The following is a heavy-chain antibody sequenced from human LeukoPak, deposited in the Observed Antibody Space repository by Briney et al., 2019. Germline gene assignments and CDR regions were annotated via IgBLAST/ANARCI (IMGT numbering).Heavy chain of an antibody. D-gene: IGHD2-8*01. CDR1: GCTFTGYY. Sequence: ASVKVSCKASGCTFTGYYMHWVRQAPGQGLEWMGRINPNSGGTNYAQKFQGRVTMTRDTSISTAYMELSRLRSDDTAVYYCARGPYCTNGVCSDNWFDPWGQGTLVTVSS. CDR3: ARGPYCTNGVCSDNWFDP. CDR2: INPNSGGT. J-gene: IGHJ5*02. V-gene: IGHV1-2*06.